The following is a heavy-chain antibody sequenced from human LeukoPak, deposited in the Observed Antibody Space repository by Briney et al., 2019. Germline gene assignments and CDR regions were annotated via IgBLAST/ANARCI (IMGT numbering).Heavy chain of an antibody. J-gene: IGHJ4*02. CDR3: ARDEDIVGATLDY. Sequence: ASVKVSCKASGYTFTTYGITWVRQAPGQGLEWMGIINPSGGSTSYAQKFQGRVTMTRDTSTSTVYMELSSLRSEDTAVYYCARDEDIVGATLDYWGQGTLVTVSS. CDR1: GYTFTTYG. V-gene: IGHV1-46*01. D-gene: IGHD1-26*01. CDR2: INPSGGST.